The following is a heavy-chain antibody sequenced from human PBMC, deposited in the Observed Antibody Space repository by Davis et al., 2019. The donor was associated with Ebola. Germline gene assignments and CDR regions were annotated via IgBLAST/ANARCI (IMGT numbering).Heavy chain of an antibody. D-gene: IGHD1-26*01. CDR2: IYYSGST. CDR3: ARRRIVGATTLYYDYGMDV. J-gene: IGHJ6*04. CDR1: GGSIISSNYY. V-gene: IGHV4-39*01. Sequence: MPSETLSLTCTVSGGSIISSNYYWDWIRQPPGKGLEWIGSIYYSGSTYYNPSLKSRVTMSVDTSKNPFSLKLTSVTAADTAVYYCARRRIVGATTLYYDYGMDVWGKGTTVTVSS.